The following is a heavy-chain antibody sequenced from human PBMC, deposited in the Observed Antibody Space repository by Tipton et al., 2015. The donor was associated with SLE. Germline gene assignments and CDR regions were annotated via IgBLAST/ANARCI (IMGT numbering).Heavy chain of an antibody. J-gene: IGHJ6*02. D-gene: IGHD3-16*01. CDR2: FNHSGST. Sequence: LRLSCAVYGGSFSGYYWSWIRQPPGKGLEWIGEFNHSGSTNYNPSLKSRVTISADTSKNQLSLKLASVTAADTAVYFCACRLGSRRTPPIPYDGRGQGAPVTVSS. V-gene: IGHV4-34*01. CDR1: GGSFSGYY. CDR3: ACRLGSRRTPPIPYDG.